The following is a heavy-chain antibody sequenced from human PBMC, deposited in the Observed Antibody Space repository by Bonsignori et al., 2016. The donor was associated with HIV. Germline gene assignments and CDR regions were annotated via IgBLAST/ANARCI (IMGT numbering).Heavy chain of an antibody. CDR3: AKGHRSSDGWFSVFEI. CDR2: INHIGRT. V-gene: IGHV4-34*01. J-gene: IGHJ3*02. CDR1: GGSFSAYY. Sequence: QVQLQQWGAGLLKPSETLSLTCGVYGGSFSAYYWSWIRQSPGKGLEWIGEINHIGRTSYNPSLNSRVTISVDTSKNQVSLNLTSVTAADTAMYYCAKGHRSSDGWFSVFEIWGQGTMVTVSP. D-gene: IGHD6-19*01.